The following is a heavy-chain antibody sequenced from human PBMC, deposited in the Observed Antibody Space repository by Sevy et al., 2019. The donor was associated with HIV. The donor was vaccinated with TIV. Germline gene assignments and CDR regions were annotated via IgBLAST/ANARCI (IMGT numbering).Heavy chain of an antibody. Sequence: RLSCAASGFTFNSYGMHWVRQAPIKGLEWVASIYYDGNNKYYADSVKGRFTISRDESKNTLYLQMNSLRAEDTAVYYCARDSNEYGDYRLSYYFDYWGQGALVTVSS. V-gene: IGHV3-33*01. D-gene: IGHD4-17*01. CDR2: IYYDGNNK. CDR3: ARDSNEYGDYRLSYYFDY. CDR1: GFTFNSYG. J-gene: IGHJ4*02.